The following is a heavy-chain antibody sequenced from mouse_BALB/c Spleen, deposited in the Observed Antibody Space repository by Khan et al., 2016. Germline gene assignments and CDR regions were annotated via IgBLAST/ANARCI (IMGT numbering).Heavy chain of an antibody. CDR2: IDPENGNS. CDR3: ARSPYFFDY. CDR1: GFNIKDYY. Sequence: VQLKQSGAELVRPGALVKLTCKASGFNIKDYYMHWVKQRPEQGLEWIGRIDPENGNSIYDPKFQGKASITADTSSNTAYLQVNSLTSEDTAVYYCARSPYFFDYWGQGTTLTVSS. V-gene: IGHV14-1*02. J-gene: IGHJ2*01.